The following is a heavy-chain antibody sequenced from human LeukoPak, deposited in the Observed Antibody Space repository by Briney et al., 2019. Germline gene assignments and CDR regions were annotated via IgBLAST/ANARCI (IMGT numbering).Heavy chain of an antibody. V-gene: IGHV3-74*01. Sequence: GSLRLSCAASGFSFSSYWMHWVRQAPGKGLVWVSSIYSDGSNTRYADSVKGRFTISRDNAKNTVYLQMNSLRAEDTAVYYCARGSTVTLDYWGQGTLVTVSS. CDR2: IYSDGSNT. J-gene: IGHJ4*02. CDR3: ARGSTVTLDY. CDR1: GFSFSSYW. D-gene: IGHD4-17*01.